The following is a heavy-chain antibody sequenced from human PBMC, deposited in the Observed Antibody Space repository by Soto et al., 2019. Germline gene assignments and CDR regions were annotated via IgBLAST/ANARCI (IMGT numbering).Heavy chain of an antibody. CDR3: VSDRGYGHASVPYS. J-gene: IGHJ4*02. Sequence: QAQLVEPGGGVVQPGRSLRLSCAASGFAFSSYGMHWVRQAPGTGLEWVAVISYDGSLQHYADSVKGRFTISRDNSKNMVLLQISSLRAEDTAVYYCVSDRGYGHASVPYSWGQGTMVSVYS. V-gene: IGHV3-30*03. CDR2: ISYDGSLQ. CDR1: GFAFSSYG. D-gene: IGHD5-18*01.